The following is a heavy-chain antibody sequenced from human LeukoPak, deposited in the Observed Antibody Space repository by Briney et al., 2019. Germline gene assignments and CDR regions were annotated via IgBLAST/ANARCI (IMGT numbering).Heavy chain of an antibody. CDR1: GLTFSSYE. J-gene: IGHJ3*02. CDR2: IRSSGSTI. Sequence: QPGGSLRLSCAASGLTFSSYEMNWVRQAPGKGLEWVSYIRSSGSTIYYADSVKGRFTISRDNAKNSLYLQMNSLRAEDTAVYYCARGYCSSTSCYTRGYDAFDIWGQGTMVTVSS. CDR3: ARGYCSSTSCYTRGYDAFDI. V-gene: IGHV3-48*03. D-gene: IGHD2-2*02.